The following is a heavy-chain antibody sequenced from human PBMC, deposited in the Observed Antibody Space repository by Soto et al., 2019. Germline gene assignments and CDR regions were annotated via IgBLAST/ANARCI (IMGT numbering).Heavy chain of an antibody. V-gene: IGHV4-4*02. Sequence: SETLSLTCGVSGGTVASSHWWSWVRQSPGRGLEWIGNVCHTGDTNFNPSLQSRVTFSVDKSNNQFSLRLTSVTAADTAAYFCAREIVTAGGNNYFDPWGPGTLVTVSS. CDR1: GGTVASSHW. D-gene: IGHD2-21*02. J-gene: IGHJ5*02. CDR3: AREIVTAGGNNYFDP. CDR2: VCHTGDT.